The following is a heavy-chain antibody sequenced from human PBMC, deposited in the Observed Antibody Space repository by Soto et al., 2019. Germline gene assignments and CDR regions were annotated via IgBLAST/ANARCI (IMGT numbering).Heavy chain of an antibody. CDR2: IYYSGST. J-gene: IGHJ6*02. CDR1: GGSISSGGYY. CDR3: ARGRNLYCSSTSCYYYYGMDV. Sequence: SETLSLTCTVSGGSISSGGYYWSWIRQHPGKGLEWIGYIYYSGSTYYNPSLKSRVTISVDTSKNQFSLKLSSVTAADTAVYYCARGRNLYCSSTSCYYYYGMDVWGQGTTVTVSS. V-gene: IGHV4-31*03. D-gene: IGHD2-2*01.